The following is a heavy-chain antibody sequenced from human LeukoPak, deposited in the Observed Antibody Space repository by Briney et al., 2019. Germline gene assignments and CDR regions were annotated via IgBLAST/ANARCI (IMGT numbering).Heavy chain of an antibody. CDR2: IYTSGST. V-gene: IGHV4-4*07. D-gene: IGHD6-6*01. J-gene: IGHJ4*02. Sequence: PSETLSLTCTVSGGSISSYYWSWIRQPAGKGLEWIGRIYTSGSTNYNPSLKSRVTISVDKSKNQFSLKLSSVTAADTAVYYCARDLRVEDSSSGLFDYWGQGTLVTVSS. CDR3: ARDLRVEDSSSGLFDY. CDR1: GGSISSYY.